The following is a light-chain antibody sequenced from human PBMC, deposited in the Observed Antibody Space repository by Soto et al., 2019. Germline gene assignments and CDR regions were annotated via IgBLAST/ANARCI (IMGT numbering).Light chain of an antibody. J-gene: IGLJ3*02. CDR3: SSYAGSGNWV. V-gene: IGLV2-8*01. CDR2: EV. Sequence: QSALTQPPSASGSPGQSVTISCTGASSDVGGYNSVSWYQQHPGKAPKLIISEVNSGVPDRFSGSKSGNTASLTVSGLQADDEADYYCSSYAGSGNWVFGGGTKLTVL. CDR1: SSDVGGYNS.